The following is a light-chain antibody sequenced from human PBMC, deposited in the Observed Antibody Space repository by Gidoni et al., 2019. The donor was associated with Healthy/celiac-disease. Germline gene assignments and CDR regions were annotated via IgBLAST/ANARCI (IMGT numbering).Light chain of an antibody. Sequence: EIVLTQSPGTLSLSPGERATLSCRASQSVSSSYLAWYQQKPGQAPRLLIYGASSRAAGIPDRFSGSGSGTDFTLTISGLEPEDFAVYFCQQYGSSPGYSFXQXTKLEIK. CDR3: QQYGSSPGYS. V-gene: IGKV3-20*01. CDR2: GAS. J-gene: IGKJ2*03. CDR1: QSVSSSY.